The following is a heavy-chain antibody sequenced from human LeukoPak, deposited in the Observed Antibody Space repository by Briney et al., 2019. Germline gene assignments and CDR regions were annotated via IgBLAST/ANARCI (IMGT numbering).Heavy chain of an antibody. Sequence: ASVKVSCKASGYTFTGYYVHWVRQAPGQGLEWMGWINPNSGGTNYAQKFQGRVTMTRDTSISTAYMELSRLRSDDTAVYYCASGDIVVVPAAIPDFAWGQGTLVTVSS. CDR3: ASGDIVVVPAAIPDFA. CDR2: INPNSGGT. D-gene: IGHD2-2*01. J-gene: IGHJ5*02. CDR1: GYTFTGYY. V-gene: IGHV1-2*02.